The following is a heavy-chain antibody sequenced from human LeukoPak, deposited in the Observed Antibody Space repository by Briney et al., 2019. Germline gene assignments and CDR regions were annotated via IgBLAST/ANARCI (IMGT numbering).Heavy chain of an antibody. CDR3: ARLNYDFWSGYPPPYFDY. Sequence: SETLSLTCTVSGGSISSYYWSWIRQPPGKGLEWIGYIYTSGSTNYNPSLKSRVTISVDTSKNQFSLKLGSVTAADTAVYYCARLNYDFWSGYPPPYFDYWGQGTLVTASS. J-gene: IGHJ4*02. V-gene: IGHV4-4*09. D-gene: IGHD3-3*01. CDR1: GGSISSYY. CDR2: IYTSGST.